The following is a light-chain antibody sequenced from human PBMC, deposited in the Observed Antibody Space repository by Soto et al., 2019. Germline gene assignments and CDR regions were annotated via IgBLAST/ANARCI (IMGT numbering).Light chain of an antibody. CDR1: HAITTNY. CDR2: GAS. J-gene: IGKJ2*01. CDR3: QLYGASDLFT. Sequence: LTQSPGTLSLSPGESATLSCTASHAITTNYLAWYQHKLGRLPRLLIAGASSRATGVPDRFSGSGSGTAFTLTISRLEPGDSATYYCQLYGASDLFTFGPGTKLEI. V-gene: IGKV3-20*01.